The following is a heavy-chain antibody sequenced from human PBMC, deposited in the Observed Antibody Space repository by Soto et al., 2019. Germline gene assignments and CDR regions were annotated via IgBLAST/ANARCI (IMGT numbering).Heavy chain of an antibody. J-gene: IGHJ6*02. V-gene: IGHV3-11*01. Sequence: PVGSLRLSCAASGFTFSDYYMSWIRQAPGKGLEWVSYISSSGSTIYYADSVKGRFTISRDNAKNSLYLQMNSLRAEDTAVYYCARDPITMVRGVIITSYYYYGMDVWGQGTTVTVS. CDR1: GFTFSDYY. D-gene: IGHD3-10*01. CDR2: ISSSGSTI. CDR3: ARDPITMVRGVIITSYYYYGMDV.